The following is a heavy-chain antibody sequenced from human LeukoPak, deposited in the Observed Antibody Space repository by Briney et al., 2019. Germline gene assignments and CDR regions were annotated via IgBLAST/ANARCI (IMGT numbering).Heavy chain of an antibody. J-gene: IGHJ4*02. D-gene: IGHD4-23*01. V-gene: IGHV3-7*03. CDR1: GFTFTSYW. CDR3: ARGGGHLDC. Sequence: PGGSLRLSCAASGFTFTSYWMRWVRQVPGKGLEWVANIKQDGSDKYYLTSVRGRFTISRDNAKNSLFLQMNSLRVEDTAVYYCARGGGHLDCWGQGTLVTVSS. CDR2: IKQDGSDK.